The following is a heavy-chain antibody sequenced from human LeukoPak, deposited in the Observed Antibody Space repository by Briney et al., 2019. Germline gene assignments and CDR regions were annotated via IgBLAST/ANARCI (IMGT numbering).Heavy chain of an antibody. CDR2: IKQDGNKK. V-gene: IGHV3-7*01. Sequence: GGSLRLSCAASGFTFSSYGMHWVRQAPGKGLEWVANIKQDGNKKYYVDSVKGRFTISRDNAKNSLHLQMNSLRVEDTAVYYCARDGDYDWNYRSGFDYWGQGTLVTVSS. J-gene: IGHJ4*02. CDR1: GFTFSSYG. CDR3: ARDGDYDWNYRSGFDY. D-gene: IGHD1-7*01.